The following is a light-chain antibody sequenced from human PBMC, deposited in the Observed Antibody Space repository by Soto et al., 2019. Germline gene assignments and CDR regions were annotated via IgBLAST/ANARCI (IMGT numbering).Light chain of an antibody. Sequence: DIQMTQSPPSLSASVGDRVTITCRASQGIGNSLAWYQQKPGTVPKLLIYSASTLQSGVPSRFSGSGSGTDFTRTISSLQPEDVAAYYCQKYNTVPATFGQGTRLEIK. CDR2: SAS. CDR1: QGIGNS. CDR3: QKYNTVPAT. J-gene: IGKJ5*01. V-gene: IGKV1-27*01.